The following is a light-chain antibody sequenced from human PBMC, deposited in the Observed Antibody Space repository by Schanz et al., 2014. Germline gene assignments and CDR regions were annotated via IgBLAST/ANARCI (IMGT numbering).Light chain of an antibody. V-gene: IGLV2-8*01. CDR3: SSYAGSNKRV. J-gene: IGLJ2*01. Sequence: QSALTQPPSASGSPGQSVTISCTGTSSDVGGYNYVSWYQQHPGKAPKLMIYEATKRPSGVSDRFSGSKSGKTASLTISGLQTEDEADYYCSSYAGSNKRVFGGGTKLTVL. CDR1: SSDVGGYNY. CDR2: EAT.